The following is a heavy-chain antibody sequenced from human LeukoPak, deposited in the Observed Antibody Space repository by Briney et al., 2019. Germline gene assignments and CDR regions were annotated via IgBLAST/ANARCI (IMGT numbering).Heavy chain of an antibody. D-gene: IGHD3-22*01. CDR2: ISGSGGST. Sequence: GGSLRLSCAASGFTFSSYAMSWVRQAPGKGLEWVSAISGSGGSTYYADSVKGRFTISRDNSKNTLYLQMNSLRAEDTAVYYCAKDGSHYYDSSGYFFDYWGQGLLVTVSS. V-gene: IGHV3-23*01. CDR1: GFTFSSYA. J-gene: IGHJ4*02. CDR3: AKDGSHYYDSSGYFFDY.